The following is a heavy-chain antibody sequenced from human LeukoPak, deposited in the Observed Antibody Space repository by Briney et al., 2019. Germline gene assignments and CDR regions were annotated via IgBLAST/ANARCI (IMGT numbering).Heavy chain of an antibody. CDR1: GFAVSSNH. D-gene: IGHD1-26*01. V-gene: IGHV3-53*01. CDR2: IFNGGST. J-gene: IGHJ1*01. CDR3: ATSIVGLAYDEHFQH. Sequence: GGSLRLSCAASGFAVSSNHMNWVRQAPGKGLEWVSVIFNGGSTYYADSVKGRFTISRDNSKNTLYLQMNSLRAEDTAVYYCATSIVGLAYDEHFQHWGQGTLVTVSS.